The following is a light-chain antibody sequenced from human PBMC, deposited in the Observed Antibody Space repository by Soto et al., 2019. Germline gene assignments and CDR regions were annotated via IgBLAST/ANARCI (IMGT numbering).Light chain of an antibody. V-gene: IGKV1-39*01. Sequence: EIQVTKSPSSLSASVGDTVTITCRASQSISMYLSWYQQKPGEASKLLIYSASILQSGVPSRFSGSGFGTDFTLTINSLQPEDFAGYHCQQSYDMPWTFGQGTKVDIK. CDR2: SAS. J-gene: IGKJ1*01. CDR1: QSISMY. CDR3: QQSYDMPWT.